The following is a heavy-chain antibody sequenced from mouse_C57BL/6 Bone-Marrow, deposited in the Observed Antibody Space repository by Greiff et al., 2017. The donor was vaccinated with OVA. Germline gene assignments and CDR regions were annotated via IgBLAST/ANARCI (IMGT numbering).Heavy chain of an antibody. CDR2: ISSGSSTI. V-gene: IGHV5-17*01. Sequence: EVHLVESGGGLVKPGGSLKLSCAASGFTFSDYGMHWVRQAPEKGLEWVAYISSGSSTIYYADTVKGRFTISRDNAKNTLFLQMTSLRSEDTAMYYCAREDLGYWGQGTTLTVSS. CDR1: GFTFSDYG. CDR3: AREDLGY. D-gene: IGHD4-1*01. J-gene: IGHJ2*01.